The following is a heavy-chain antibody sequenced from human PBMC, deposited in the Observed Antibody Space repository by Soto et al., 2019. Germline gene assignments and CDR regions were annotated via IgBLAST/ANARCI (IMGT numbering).Heavy chain of an antibody. CDR2: ISWNSGSI. Sequence: SLRLSCAASGFTFDDYVMHLVRQAPGKGLEWVSGISWNSGSIGYADSVKGRLTISRDNAKNSLYLQMNSLRAEDTALYYCAKDFYYYYYGMDVWGQGTPVTVSS. CDR3: AKDFYYYYYGMDV. J-gene: IGHJ6*02. V-gene: IGHV3-9*01. CDR1: GFTFDDYV.